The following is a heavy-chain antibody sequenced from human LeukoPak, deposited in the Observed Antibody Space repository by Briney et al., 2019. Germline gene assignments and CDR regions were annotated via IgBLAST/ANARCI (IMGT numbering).Heavy chain of an antibody. CDR3: ARVIGYYDI. Sequence: SETLSLTCAVYGGSFSGYYWSWIRQPPGKGLEWIGEINHSGSTNYNPSLKSRVTISVDTSKNQFSLKLSSVTAADTAMYYCARVIGYYDIWGQGTMVTVSS. CDR1: GGSFSGYY. CDR2: INHSGST. D-gene: IGHD2/OR15-2a*01. J-gene: IGHJ3*02. V-gene: IGHV4-34*01.